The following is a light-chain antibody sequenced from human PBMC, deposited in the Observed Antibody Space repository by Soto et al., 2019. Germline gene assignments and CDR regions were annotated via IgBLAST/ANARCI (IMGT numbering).Light chain of an antibody. CDR2: GAS. Sequence: IQLTQSPSSLSASVGDRVTITCRASEGIVNYLAWYQQQPGKAPKLLIYGASTLQGGVPSRFTGSGSGTDFTLTISSLQPEDFATYHCQQLFRYPLAFGPGTRLEMK. CDR3: QQLFRYPLA. V-gene: IGKV1-9*01. J-gene: IGKJ5*01. CDR1: EGIVNY.